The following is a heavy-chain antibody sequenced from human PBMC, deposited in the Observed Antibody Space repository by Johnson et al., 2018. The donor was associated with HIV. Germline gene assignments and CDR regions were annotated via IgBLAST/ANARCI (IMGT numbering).Heavy chain of an antibody. D-gene: IGHD2-15*01. Sequence: QVQLVESGGGVVQPGRSLRLSCAASGFTFSTYGMHWVRQAPGKGLEWASVIYSGGSTYYADSVKGRFTIPRDNSKNPLYLQMNSLRAEDTAVYYCARGGWAFDIWGQGTMVTVSS. CDR3: ARGGWAFDI. V-gene: IGHV3-NL1*01. CDR2: IYSGGST. CDR1: GFTFSTYG. J-gene: IGHJ3*02.